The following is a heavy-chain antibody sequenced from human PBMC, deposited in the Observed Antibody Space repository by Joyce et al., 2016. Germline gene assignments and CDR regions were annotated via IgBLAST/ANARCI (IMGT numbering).Heavy chain of an antibody. CDR1: GGTFGSHS. CDR2: IITSINST. V-gene: IGHV1-69*01. D-gene: IGHD3-10*01. Sequence: QVQLVQSGAEVKKPGSSVKVSCKASGGTFGSHSFSWVRRAPGQGLAYMGGIITSINSTNYAQKFQGRVTMTADEPTSTVYMELSSLRSEDTAVYYCARGGSMVFYRMDVWGQGTTVTVSS. CDR3: ARGGSMVFYRMDV. J-gene: IGHJ6*02.